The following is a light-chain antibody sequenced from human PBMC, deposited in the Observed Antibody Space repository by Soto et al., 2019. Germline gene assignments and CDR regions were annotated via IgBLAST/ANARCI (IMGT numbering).Light chain of an antibody. V-gene: IGKV3-20*01. Sequence: ESVLTQSPGTLSLSPGERATLSCRASQSVRSSYLAWYQQKPGQAPRLLIYDASSRATGSPDRFSGSGSGTDFTLTISRLEPEDFAVYYCQQYGSSPWTFGQGTKVEVK. J-gene: IGKJ1*01. CDR3: QQYGSSPWT. CDR1: QSVRSSY. CDR2: DAS.